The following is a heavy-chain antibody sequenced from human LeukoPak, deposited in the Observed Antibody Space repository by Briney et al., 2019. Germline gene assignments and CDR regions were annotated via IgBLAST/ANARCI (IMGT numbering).Heavy chain of an antibody. D-gene: IGHD3-10*01. CDR3: ARYGSGSPDY. V-gene: IGHV3-7*01. CDR2: IKQDGSEK. Sequence: QTGGSLSLSCAASGFTLSSYWMGWVRQAPGKGLEWVANIKQDGSEKEYVDSVKGRFTISRDNGKNSLYLQMNSLRAEDTAVYYCARYGSGSPDYWGQGTLVPVSS. CDR1: GFTLSSYW. J-gene: IGHJ4*02.